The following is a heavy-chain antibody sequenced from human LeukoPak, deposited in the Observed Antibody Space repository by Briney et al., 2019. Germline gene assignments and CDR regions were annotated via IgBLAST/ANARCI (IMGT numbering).Heavy chain of an antibody. J-gene: IGHJ6*02. CDR2: IIPILGIA. Sequence: SVKVSCKASGGTFSSYAISWVRQAPGQGLEWMGRIIPILGIANYAQKFQGRVTITADKSTSTAYMELSSLRSEDTAVYYCARDWIRLWTTYGEGYYYYGMDVWGQGTTVTVSS. D-gene: IGHD5-18*01. CDR1: GGTFSSYA. V-gene: IGHV1-69*04. CDR3: ARDWIRLWTTYGEGYYYYGMDV.